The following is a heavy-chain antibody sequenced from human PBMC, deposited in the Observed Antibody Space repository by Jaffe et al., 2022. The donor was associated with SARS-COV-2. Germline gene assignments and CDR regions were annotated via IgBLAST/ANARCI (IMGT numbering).Heavy chain of an antibody. CDR2: ISSSGSTI. J-gene: IGHJ6*02. D-gene: IGHD2-21*01. V-gene: IGHV3-48*03. CDR1: GFTFSSYE. Sequence: EVQLVESGGGLVQPGGSLRLSCAASGFTFSSYEMNWVRQAPGKGLEWVSYISSSGSTIYYADSVKGRFTISRDNAKNSLYLQMNSLRAEDTAVYYCARDQVIIGPYHLVDGMDVWGQGTTVTVSS. CDR3: ARDQVIIGPYHLVDGMDV.